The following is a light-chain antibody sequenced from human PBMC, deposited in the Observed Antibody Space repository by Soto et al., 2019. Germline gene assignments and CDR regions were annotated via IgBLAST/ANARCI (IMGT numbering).Light chain of an antibody. J-gene: IGKJ1*01. Sequence: DIQMTQSPSTLSASVGDRVTITCRASQSISSWLAWYQQKPGKAPKILIYKASSLESGVPSRFSGSGSGTEFTLTISSLQPDHFATYYCQQYNSYSTFGQGTKVEIK. CDR1: QSISSW. CDR3: QQYNSYST. V-gene: IGKV1-5*03. CDR2: KAS.